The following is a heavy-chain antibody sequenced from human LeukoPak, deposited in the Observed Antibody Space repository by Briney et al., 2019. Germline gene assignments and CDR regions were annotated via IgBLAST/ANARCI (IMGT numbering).Heavy chain of an antibody. V-gene: IGHV3-23*01. CDR1: GFNFSNYV. J-gene: IGHJ4*02. CDR2: ITGSGGNT. Sequence: PGGSLRLSCAASGFNFSNYVMSWVRQAPGKGLEWISSITGSGGNTYYADSVRGRFTISRDNSNNTLYLQMNSLRAEDTAVYYCAKAPITIFGVVIIPFDYWGQGTLVTVSS. D-gene: IGHD3-3*01. CDR3: AKAPITIFGVVIIPFDY.